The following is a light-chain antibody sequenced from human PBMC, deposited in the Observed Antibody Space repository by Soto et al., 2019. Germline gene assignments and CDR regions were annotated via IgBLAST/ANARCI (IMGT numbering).Light chain of an antibody. Sequence: AIRMTQSPSSLSASTGDRVTITCRARQGISSYLAWYQQKPGKAPKLLIYAASTLQSGVPSRFSGSGSGTDFIRTISCLQSAEFATSYCPQYYSYPWTFGQGTKVEIK. CDR1: QGISSY. J-gene: IGKJ1*01. CDR2: AAS. V-gene: IGKV1-8*01. CDR3: PQYYSYPWT.